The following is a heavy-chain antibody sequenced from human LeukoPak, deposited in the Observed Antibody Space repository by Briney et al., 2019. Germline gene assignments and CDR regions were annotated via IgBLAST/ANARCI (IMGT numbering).Heavy chain of an antibody. CDR1: GFTFSSSA. D-gene: IGHD5-12*01. J-gene: IGHJ4*02. Sequence: PGGSLRLSCAASGFTFSSSAMTWVRQAPGKGLEWVSSISGSGVSTYYADSVKGRFTISRDNSKNTLYLQMDSLRAEDTAVYYCAKDRRYSGYDFVGGIDYWGQGTLVTVSS. CDR2: ISGSGVST. CDR3: AKDRRYSGYDFVGGIDY. V-gene: IGHV3-23*01.